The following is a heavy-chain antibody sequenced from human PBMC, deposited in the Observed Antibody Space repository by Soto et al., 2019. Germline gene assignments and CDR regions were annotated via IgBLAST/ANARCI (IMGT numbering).Heavy chain of an antibody. V-gene: IGHV1-46*01. Sequence: ASVKVSCKASGGTFSSYAISWVRQAPGQGLEWMGRINPSCGTTSYAQKFQSRVTMTRDTSTSTVYMELSSLRSEDTAVYYCARDGGDYANSARMDVWGQGTTVTVSS. CDR3: ARDGGDYANSARMDV. CDR2: INPSCGTT. CDR1: GGTFSSYA. J-gene: IGHJ6*02. D-gene: IGHD4-17*01.